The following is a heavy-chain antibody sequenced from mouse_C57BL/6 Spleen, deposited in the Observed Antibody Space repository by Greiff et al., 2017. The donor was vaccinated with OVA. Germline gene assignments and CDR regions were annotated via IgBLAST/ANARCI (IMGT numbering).Heavy chain of an antibody. CDR3: TRRDYYGSSSYWYFDV. V-gene: IGHV5-9-1*02. D-gene: IGHD1-1*01. CDR2: ISSGGDYI. Sequence: EVQLVESGEGLVKPGGSLKLSCAASGFTFSSYAMSWVRQTPEKRLEWVAYISSGGDYIYYADTVKGRFTISRDNARNTLYLQMRSLKSEDTAMYYCTRRDYYGSSSYWYFDVWGTGTTVTVSS. J-gene: IGHJ1*03. CDR1: GFTFSSYA.